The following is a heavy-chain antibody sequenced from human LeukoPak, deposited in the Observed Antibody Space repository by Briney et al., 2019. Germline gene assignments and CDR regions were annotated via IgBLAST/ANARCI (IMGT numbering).Heavy chain of an antibody. CDR1: GGSFSGYY. J-gene: IGHJ6*02. Sequence: SETLSLTCAVYGGSFSGYYWSWIRQPPGKGLEWIGEINHSGSTNYNSSLKSGVTILVDTTKNQFSLKMRSVPAADSAVYYYARDNVEMSTMYYYGMDVWRQGTTVTVSS. CDR2: INHSGST. D-gene: IGHD5-24*01. CDR3: ARDNVEMSTMYYYGMDV. V-gene: IGHV4-34*01.